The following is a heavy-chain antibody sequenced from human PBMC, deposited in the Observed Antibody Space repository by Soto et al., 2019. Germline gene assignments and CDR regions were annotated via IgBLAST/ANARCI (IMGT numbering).Heavy chain of an antibody. V-gene: IGHV3-48*03. CDR1: GFSLSNYE. J-gene: IGHJ4*02. Sequence: EVQLVESGGDLVPPGGSLRLSSAASGFSLSNYEMNWVRQAPGKGLEWLSFISNTGFTIYYADSVKGRFTISRDNAKNSLFLQMNSLRAEDTGVYYCARAHGDFDYWGQGTLVTVSS. D-gene: IGHD3-10*01. CDR3: ARAHGDFDY. CDR2: ISNTGFTI.